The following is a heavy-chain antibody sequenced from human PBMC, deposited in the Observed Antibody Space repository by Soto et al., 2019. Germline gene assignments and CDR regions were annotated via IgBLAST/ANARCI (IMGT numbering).Heavy chain of an antibody. J-gene: IGHJ4*02. V-gene: IGHV4-31*03. CDR1: GGSISSPNFY. D-gene: IGHD5-18*01. CDR3: ARDLGGYSYGYGFDY. CDR2: IYYNGTT. Sequence: SETLSLTCTVSGGSISSPNFYWSWIRQHPGKGLEWIGHIYYNGTTYYNPTLKSRVSISVDTSKNQFSLKLSSVTAEDTAVYYCARDLGGYSYGYGFDYWGQGTLVTVSS.